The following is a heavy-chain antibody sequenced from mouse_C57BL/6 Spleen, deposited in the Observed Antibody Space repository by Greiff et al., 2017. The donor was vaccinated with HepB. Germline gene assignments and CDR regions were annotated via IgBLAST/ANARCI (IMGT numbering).Heavy chain of an antibody. J-gene: IGHJ2*01. CDR1: GFTFSDYY. Sequence: EVMLVESEGGLVQPGSSMKLSCTASGFTFSDYYMAWVRQVPEKGLEWVANINYDGSSTYYLDSLKSRFIISRDNAKNILYLQMSSLKSEDTATYYCARDHGSFFDYWGQGTTLIVSS. V-gene: IGHV5-16*01. CDR2: INYDGSST. D-gene: IGHD1-1*01. CDR3: ARDHGSFFDY.